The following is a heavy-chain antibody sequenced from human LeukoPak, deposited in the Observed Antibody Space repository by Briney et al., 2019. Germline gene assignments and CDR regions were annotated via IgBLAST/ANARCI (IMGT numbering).Heavy chain of an antibody. J-gene: IGHJ6*04. Sequence: GGSLRLSCAASGFTFSSYSMNWVRQAPGKGLEWVSSICSSSSYIYYADSVKGRFTISRDNAKNSLYLQMNSLRAEDTAVYYCARDNYYGSGSYYKTPYYYYGMDVWGKGTTVTVSS. CDR1: GFTFSSYS. CDR3: ARDNYYGSGSYYKTPYYYYGMDV. D-gene: IGHD3-10*01. V-gene: IGHV3-21*01. CDR2: ICSSSSYI.